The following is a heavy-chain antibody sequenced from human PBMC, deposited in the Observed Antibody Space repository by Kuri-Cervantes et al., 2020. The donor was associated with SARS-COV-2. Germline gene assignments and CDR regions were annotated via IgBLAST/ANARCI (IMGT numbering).Heavy chain of an antibody. CDR3: ARLVRGVRSWFDP. CDR1: GGTFSSYA. V-gene: IGHV1-69*13. CDR2: IIPIFGTA. D-gene: IGHD3-10*01. Sequence: SVKVSCKASGGTFSSYAISWVRQAPGQGLGWMGGIIPIFGTANYAQKFQGRVTITADESTSTAYMELSSLRSEDTAVYYCARLVRGVRSWFDPWGQGTLVTVSS. J-gene: IGHJ5*02.